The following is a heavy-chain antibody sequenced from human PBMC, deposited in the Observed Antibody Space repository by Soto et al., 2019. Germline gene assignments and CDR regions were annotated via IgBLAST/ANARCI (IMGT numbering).Heavy chain of an antibody. Sequence: PGGSMRLSCAASGFTFSSYSMNWVRQAPGKGLEWLSYISSSTNTIYYADSVKGRFTISRDNAKNSLYLQMNSLRDADTAVYYCARAKCSENYRYYYYGMDVWGQGTTVTVSS. CDR2: ISSSTNTI. V-gene: IGHV3-48*02. CDR1: GFTFSSYS. J-gene: IGHJ6*02. D-gene: IGHD1-26*01. CDR3: ARAKCSENYRYYYYGMDV.